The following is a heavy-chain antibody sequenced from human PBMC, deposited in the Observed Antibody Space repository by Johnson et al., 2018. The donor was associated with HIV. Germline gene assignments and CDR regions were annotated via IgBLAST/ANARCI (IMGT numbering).Heavy chain of an antibody. J-gene: IGHJ3*02. V-gene: IGHV3-7*05. D-gene: IGHD5-24*01. CDR3: ARAGWLQSRVDAFDI. CDR2: IKQDGSDK. CDR1: GFTFSSYW. Sequence: VQLVESGGGLVQPGGSLRLSCAASGFTFSSYWMSWVRQAPGKGLEWVANIKQDGSDKYYVDSVKGRFTISRDNAKNSLYLQMISLRAEDTAVYYCARAGWLQSRVDAFDIWGQGTMVTVS.